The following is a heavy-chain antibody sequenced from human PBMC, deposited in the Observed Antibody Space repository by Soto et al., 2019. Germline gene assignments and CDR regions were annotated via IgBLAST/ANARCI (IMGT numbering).Heavy chain of an antibody. V-gene: IGHV1-46*01. D-gene: IGHD3-9*01. CDR1: GYTFTSYY. CDR2: INPSGGST. CDR3: ARVRLPPYYDILTGYYFTSNYGMDV. J-gene: IGHJ6*02. Sequence: XSVKVSCKASGYTFTSYYMHWVRQAPGQGLEWMGIINPSGGSTSYAQKFQGRVTMTRDTSTSTVYMELSSLRSEDTAVYYCARVRLPPYYDILTGYYFTSNYGMDVWGQGTTVTVSS.